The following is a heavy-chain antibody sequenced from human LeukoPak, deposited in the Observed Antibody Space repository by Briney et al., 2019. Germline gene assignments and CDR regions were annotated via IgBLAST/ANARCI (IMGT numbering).Heavy chain of an antibody. D-gene: IGHD6-13*01. CDR3: ARDRRGDYSSSWYSDY. CDR2: IKQDGSEK. Sequence: GGSLRLSCAASGFTFSSHCMTWVRQAPGKGLEWVANIKQDGSEKYYVDSVKGRFTISRDNAKNSLYLQMNSLRAEDTAVYYCARDRRGDYSSSWYSDYWGQGTLVTVSS. V-gene: IGHV3-7*03. CDR1: GFTFSSHC. J-gene: IGHJ4*02.